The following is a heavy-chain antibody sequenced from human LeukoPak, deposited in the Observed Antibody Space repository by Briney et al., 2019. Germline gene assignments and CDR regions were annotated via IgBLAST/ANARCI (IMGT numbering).Heavy chain of an antibody. Sequence: GGSLRLSCAASGFTFSTYAMTWVRQAPGKGLEWVAAVTSDGRWTNYADSVKGRFTVSRDNSKDTLFMFMSSLRAEDTAVYYCAKGTSWFGEDWGLGTLVTVSS. J-gene: IGHJ4*02. D-gene: IGHD3-10*01. CDR2: VTSDGRWT. CDR3: AKGTSWFGED. CDR1: GFTFSTYA. V-gene: IGHV3-23*01.